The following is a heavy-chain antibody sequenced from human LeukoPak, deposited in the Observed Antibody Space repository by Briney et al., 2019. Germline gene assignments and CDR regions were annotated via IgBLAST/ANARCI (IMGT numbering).Heavy chain of an antibody. J-gene: IGHJ4*02. V-gene: IGHV1-69*01. CDR3: ARDKYSRSWLFDY. CDR1: GGTFSSYA. CDR2: IIPIFGTA. D-gene: IGHD6-13*01. Sequence: GASVKVSCKSSGGTFSSYAISWVRQPPGQGLEWMGGIIPIFGTANYAQKFQGRVTITADESTSTAYMELSSLRAEDTAVYYCARDKYSRSWLFDYWGQGTLVTVSS.